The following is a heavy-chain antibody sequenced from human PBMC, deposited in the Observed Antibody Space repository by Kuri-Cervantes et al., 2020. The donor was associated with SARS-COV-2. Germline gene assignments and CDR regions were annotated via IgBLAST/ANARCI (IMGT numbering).Heavy chain of an antibody. D-gene: IGHD3-10*01. CDR3: ARDRPSNYYGSGSSLDAFDI. CDR1: GFTFSSYS. Sequence: GESLKISCAASGFTFSSYSMNWVRQAPGKGLEWVSSISRSSSYIYYADSVKGRFTISRDNAKNSLYLQMNSLRAEDTAVYYCARDRPSNYYGSGSSLDAFDIWGQGTMVTVSS. CDR2: ISRSSSYI. V-gene: IGHV3-21*01. J-gene: IGHJ3*02.